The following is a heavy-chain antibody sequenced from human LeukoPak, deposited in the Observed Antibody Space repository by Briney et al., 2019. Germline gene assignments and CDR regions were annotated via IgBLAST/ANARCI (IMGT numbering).Heavy chain of an antibody. CDR1: GYTFTGYY. CDR3: ARDGAYCGGDCYSHWFDP. J-gene: IGHJ5*02. Sequence: ASVKVSCKASGYTFTGYYMHWVRQAPGQGLEWMGRINPNSGGTNYAQKFQGRVTMTRDTSISTAYMELSRLRSDDTAVYYCARDGAYCGGDCYSHWFDPWGQGTLVTVSS. CDR2: INPNSGGT. D-gene: IGHD2-21*02. V-gene: IGHV1-2*06.